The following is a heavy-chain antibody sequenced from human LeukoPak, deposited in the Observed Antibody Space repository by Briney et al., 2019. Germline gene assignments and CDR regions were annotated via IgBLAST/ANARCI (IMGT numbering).Heavy chain of an antibody. V-gene: IGHV3-23*01. CDR1: GFTFISYA. CDR3: AKGMYDIFTGYYSYYYYGMDV. J-gene: IGHJ6*02. CDR2: ISGSGGST. D-gene: IGHD3-9*01. Sequence: GGSLRLSCAASGFTFISYAMSWVRQAPGKGLEWVSGISGSGGSTYYADSVKGRLTISRDNSKNTLYLQMNSLRAEDTAVYYCAKGMYDIFTGYYSYYYYGMDVWGQGTTVTVSS.